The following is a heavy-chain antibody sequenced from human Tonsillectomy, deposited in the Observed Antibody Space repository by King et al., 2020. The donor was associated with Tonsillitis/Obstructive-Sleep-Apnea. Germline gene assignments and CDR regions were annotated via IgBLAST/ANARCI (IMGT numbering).Heavy chain of an antibody. CDR1: GYTFTSYG. D-gene: IGHD6-13*01. Sequence: QLVQSGAEVKKPGASVKVSCKASGYTFTSYGISWVRQAPGQGLEWMGWISAYNGNTNYAQKLQGRVTMTTDTSTSTAYMELRSLRSDDTAVYYCAREIRDIAAAGTGSWFDPWGQGTLVTVSS. V-gene: IGHV1-18*01. CDR2: ISAYNGNT. CDR3: AREIRDIAAAGTGSWFDP. J-gene: IGHJ5*02.